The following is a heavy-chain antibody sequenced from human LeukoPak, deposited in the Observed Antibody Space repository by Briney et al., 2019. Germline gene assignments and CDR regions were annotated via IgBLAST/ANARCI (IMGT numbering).Heavy chain of an antibody. CDR2: IDWDDDK. CDR3: ARIVAGGSSWYYFDY. D-gene: IGHD6-13*01. Sequence: SGPTLVNPTQTLTLTCTFSGFSLSTSGMCVSWIRQPPGKALEWLARIDWDDDKYYSTTLKTRLTISKDTSKNQVVLTMTNMDPVDTATYYCARIVAGGSSWYYFDYWGQGTLVTVSS. CDR1: GFSLSTSGMC. V-gene: IGHV2-70*11. J-gene: IGHJ4*02.